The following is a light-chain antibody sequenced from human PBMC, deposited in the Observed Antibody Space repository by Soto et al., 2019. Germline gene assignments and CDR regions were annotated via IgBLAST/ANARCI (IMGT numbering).Light chain of an antibody. V-gene: IGLV2-11*01. CDR3: SSYAGSNLWV. CDR2: DVS. CDR1: SSDVGGYNY. J-gene: IGLJ3*02. Sequence: QSALTQPRSVSGSPGQSVTISCTGTSSDVGGYNYVSWYQQHPGKAPKLVLYDVSNRPSGVPDRFSGSKSGNTASLSISGLQAEDEAEYYCSSYAGSNLWVFGGGTKLTVL.